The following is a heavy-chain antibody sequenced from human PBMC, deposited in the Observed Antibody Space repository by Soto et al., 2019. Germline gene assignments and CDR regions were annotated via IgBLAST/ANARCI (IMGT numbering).Heavy chain of an antibody. V-gene: IGHV1-3*01. CDR2: IDAGHGNT. J-gene: IGHJ4*02. CDR1: GYTFAENG. D-gene: IGHD3-16*01. CDR3: ARNQGGAFYPYSLDY. Sequence: GASVKVSCKASGYTFAENGIHWVRQAPGQRLEWMGWIDAGHGNTKYSQKFQGRVTITRDTSASTVYMELSSLRSEDTAFYYCARNQGGAFYPYSLDYWGQGTLVTVSS.